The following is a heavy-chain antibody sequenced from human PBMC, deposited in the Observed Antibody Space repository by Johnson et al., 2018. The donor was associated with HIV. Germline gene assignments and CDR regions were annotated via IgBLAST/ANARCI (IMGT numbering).Heavy chain of an antibody. D-gene: IGHD2-21*01. Sequence: QMQLVESGGGVVQPERSLRLSCSASGFTFSSYAMHWVRQAPGKGLEWVAVIWYDGSNKYYTDSVKGRFTISRDNSKNTLYLQMNSLRAEDTAVYYCAKGEPGEGDVDDAFDIWGQGTMVTVSS. CDR3: AKGEPGEGDVDDAFDI. CDR1: GFTFSSYA. J-gene: IGHJ3*02. V-gene: IGHV3-33*06. CDR2: IWYDGSNK.